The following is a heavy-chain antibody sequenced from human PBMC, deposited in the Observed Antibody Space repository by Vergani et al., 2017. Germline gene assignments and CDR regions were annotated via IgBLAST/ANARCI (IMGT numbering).Heavy chain of an antibody. J-gene: IGHJ3*02. CDR1: GFTFSSYS. V-gene: IGHV3-21*01. CDR2: ISSSSSYI. D-gene: IGHD5-18*01. CDR3: ARDAPPYRGFDI. Sequence: EVQLVESGGGLVKPGGSLRLSCAASGFTFSSYSMNWVRQAPGKGLEWVSSISSSSSYIYYADSVKGRFTISRDNAKNSLYLQMNSLRAEDTAVYYCARDAPPYRGFDIWGQGTMVTVSS.